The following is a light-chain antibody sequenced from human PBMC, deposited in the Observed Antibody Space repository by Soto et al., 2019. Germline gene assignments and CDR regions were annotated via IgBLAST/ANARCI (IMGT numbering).Light chain of an antibody. CDR2: SNN. V-gene: IGLV1-44*01. CDR1: SCNIGSNT. CDR3: AAWDDSLNGWV. J-gene: IGLJ3*02. Sequence: QPVLTQPPSASGTPGQRVTISCSGSSCNIGSNTVNWYQQLPGTAPKLLIYSNNQRPSGVPDRFSGSKSGTSASLAINGLQSEDEADYYCAAWDDSLNGWVFGGGTKLTVL.